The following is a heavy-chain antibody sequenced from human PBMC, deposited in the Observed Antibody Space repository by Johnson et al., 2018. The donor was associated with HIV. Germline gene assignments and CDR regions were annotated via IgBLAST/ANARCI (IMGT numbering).Heavy chain of an antibody. Sequence: VQLVESGGGLVQPGGSLRLSCAASGLTFSSYCMNWVRQAPGTGLEWVTHINPDGSEKYHVNSVRGRFTITKDNAENSLYLQMNSLTTEDTAVYYCPTACVIDAFDIWGQVTIVTCSS. J-gene: IGHJ3*02. CDR2: INPDGSEK. V-gene: IGHV3-7*03. CDR3: PTACVIDAFDI. D-gene: IGHD3-16*02. CDR1: GLTFSSYC.